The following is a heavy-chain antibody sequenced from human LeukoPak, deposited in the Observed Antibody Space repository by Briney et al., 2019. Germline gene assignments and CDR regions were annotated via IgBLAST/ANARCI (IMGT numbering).Heavy chain of an antibody. D-gene: IGHD3-3*01. CDR2: ISSSGSTT. Sequence: QPGGSLRLSCVASGFTFSSYEMTWVRQAPGKGLEWVSYISSSGSTTYYADSVKGRFTISRDNAKTSLYLQMNSLRAEDTVVYYCARGRNDFWPHFGYWGQGTPVTVSS. V-gene: IGHV3-48*03. J-gene: IGHJ4*02. CDR1: GFTFSSYE. CDR3: ARGRNDFWPHFGY.